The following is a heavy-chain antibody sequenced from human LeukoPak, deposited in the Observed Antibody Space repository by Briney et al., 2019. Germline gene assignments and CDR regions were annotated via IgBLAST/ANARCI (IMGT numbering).Heavy chain of an antibody. V-gene: IGHV3-21*01. CDR2: FTAYSGASI. Sequence: PGGSLRLPCTASGFTFSSYNMNWVRQAPGKGLEWVSSFTAYSGASIYYADSVRGRFTISRDNAKNSLYLQINSLRAEDTAVHYCARGTYSGYDSSFDYWGQGTLVTVSS. CDR3: ARGTYSGYDSSFDY. D-gene: IGHD5-12*01. CDR1: GFTFSSYN. J-gene: IGHJ4*02.